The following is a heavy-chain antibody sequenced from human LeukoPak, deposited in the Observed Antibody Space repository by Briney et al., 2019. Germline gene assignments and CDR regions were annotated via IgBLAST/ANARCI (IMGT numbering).Heavy chain of an antibody. CDR1: GFTFSSYG. J-gene: IGHJ4*02. CDR3: ARGPYDYVWGSYRTKGFDY. D-gene: IGHD3-16*02. Sequence: GGSLRLSCAASGFTFSSYGMHWVRQAPGKGLEWVAFIRYDGSNKYYADSVKGRFTISRDNAKNSLYLQMNSLRAEDTAVYYCARGPYDYVWGSYRTKGFDYWGQGTLVTVSS. V-gene: IGHV3-30*02. CDR2: IRYDGSNK.